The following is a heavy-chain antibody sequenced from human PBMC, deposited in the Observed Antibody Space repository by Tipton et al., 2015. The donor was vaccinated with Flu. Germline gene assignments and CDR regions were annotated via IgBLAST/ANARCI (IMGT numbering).Heavy chain of an antibody. J-gene: IGHJ4*02. CDR1: GFTFSSYA. Sequence: GSLRLSCAASGFTFSSYAMSWVRQAPGKGLEWVSAISGSGGSTYYADSVKGRFTISRNNSKNTLYLQMNSLRAEDTAVYYCAKGTIWFGELMDYFDYWGQGTLVTVSS. CDR2: ISGSGGST. CDR3: AKGTIWFGELMDYFDY. D-gene: IGHD3-10*01. V-gene: IGHV3-23*01.